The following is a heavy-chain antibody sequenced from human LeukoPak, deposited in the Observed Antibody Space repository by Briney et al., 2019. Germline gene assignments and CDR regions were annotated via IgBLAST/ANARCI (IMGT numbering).Heavy chain of an antibody. CDR2: ISSNGGST. Sequence: GGSLRLSCSASGFTFNYVMHWVRQAPGKGLEYVSAISSNGGSTWYADSVKGRFTISRENSKNMLYLQMSSLRAEDTAVYYCVKDGHAFDVWGQGTRVTVSS. CDR1: GFTFNYV. J-gene: IGHJ3*01. V-gene: IGHV3-64D*09. CDR3: VKDGHAFDV.